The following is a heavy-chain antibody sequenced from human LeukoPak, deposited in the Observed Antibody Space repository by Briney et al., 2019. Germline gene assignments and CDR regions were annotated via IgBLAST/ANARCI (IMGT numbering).Heavy chain of an antibody. CDR2: IRYDGDNK. CDR3: AKASGRFCSSSSCFLDY. J-gene: IGHJ4*02. V-gene: IGHV3-30*02. D-gene: IGHD2-15*01. CDR1: GFTFSSYG. Sequence: GGSLRLSCAASGFTFSSYGIHWVRQAPGKGLEWVAFIRYDGDNKYYADSVKGRFTISRDKSKNTLYLQMSSLRAEDTDVFYCAKASGRFCSSSSCFLDYWGQGTLVTVSS.